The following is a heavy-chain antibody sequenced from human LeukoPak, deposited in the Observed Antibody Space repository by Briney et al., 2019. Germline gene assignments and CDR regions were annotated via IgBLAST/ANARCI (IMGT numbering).Heavy chain of an antibody. J-gene: IGHJ4*02. CDR1: GGSISSSKYY. CDR3: ARHPVLRYLGT. V-gene: IGHV4-39*01. D-gene: IGHD3-9*01. CDR2: IYYSGST. Sequence: SQTLSLTCTVSGGSISSSKYYWCWIRQPPGKELEWIGSIYYSGSTYYNPSLKSRVTISVDTSKNQFSLKLSSVSAADTAVYYCARHPVLRYLGTWGQGTLVTVSS.